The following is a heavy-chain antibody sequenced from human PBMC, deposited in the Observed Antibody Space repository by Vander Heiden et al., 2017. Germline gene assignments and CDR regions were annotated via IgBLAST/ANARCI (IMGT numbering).Heavy chain of an antibody. CDR3: AKVPRTHQYRFDY. Sequence: EVQLLETGGGLVQPGGSLRLSCTASGFPFSSYPMSWVRQAPGKGLEWVSAIRDSGTSTYYADSVKGRFTISRDNSKNTLYLQMNRLRADDTAVYYCAKVPRTHQYRFDYWGQGTLVTVSS. D-gene: IGHD3-16*02. V-gene: IGHV3-23*01. J-gene: IGHJ4*02. CDR2: IRDSGTST. CDR1: GFPFSSYP.